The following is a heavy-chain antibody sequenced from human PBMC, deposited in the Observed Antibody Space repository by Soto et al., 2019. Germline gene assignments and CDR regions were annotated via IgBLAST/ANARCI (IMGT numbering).Heavy chain of an antibody. CDR2: MNPNSGNT. Sequence: ASVKVSCKASGYTFTSYDINWVRQATGQGLEWMGWMNPNSGNTGYAQKFQGRVTMTRNTSISTAYMELSSLRSEDTAVYYCARHAIEGIYDLNWFDPWGQGTLVTVSS. D-gene: IGHD3-3*01. V-gene: IGHV1-8*01. J-gene: IGHJ5*02. CDR1: GYTFTSYD. CDR3: ARHAIEGIYDLNWFDP.